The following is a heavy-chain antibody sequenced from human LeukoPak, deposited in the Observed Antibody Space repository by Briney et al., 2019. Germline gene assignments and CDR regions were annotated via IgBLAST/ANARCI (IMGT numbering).Heavy chain of an antibody. CDR1: GFTFDDYG. CDR3: ARSAPEYYYDSSGYSPPLYYYYYMDV. Sequence: PGGSLRLSCAASGFTFDDYGMSWVRQAPGKGLEWVSGINWNGGSTVYADSVKGRFTISRDNAKNSLYLQMNSLRAEDTALYYCARSAPEYYYDSSGYSPPLYYYYYMDVWGKGTTVTVSS. J-gene: IGHJ6*03. CDR2: INWNGGST. D-gene: IGHD3-22*01. V-gene: IGHV3-20*04.